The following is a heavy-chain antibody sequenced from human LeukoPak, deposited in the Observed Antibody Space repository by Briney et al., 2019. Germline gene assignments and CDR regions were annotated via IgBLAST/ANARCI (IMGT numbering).Heavy chain of an antibody. J-gene: IGHJ6*02. CDR3: ASRPTRRYCSSTSCYTYHVRSDYYYGMDV. V-gene: IGHV4-34*01. CDR2: INHSGST. CDR1: GGSFSGYY. D-gene: IGHD2-2*02. Sequence: SETLSLTCAVYGGSFSGYYWSWIRQPPGKGLEWIGEINHSGSTNYNPSLKSRVTISVDTSKNQFSLKLSSVTAADTAVYYCASRPTRRYCSSTSCYTYHVRSDYYYGMDVWGQGTTVTVSS.